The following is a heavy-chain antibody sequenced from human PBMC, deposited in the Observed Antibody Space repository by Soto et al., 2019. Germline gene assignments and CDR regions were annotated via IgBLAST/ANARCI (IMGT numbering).Heavy chain of an antibody. CDR2: INPDGGGT. J-gene: IGHJ6*02. CDR3: AVGGNYLGMDV. Sequence: QVQLVQSGAEVKKPGASVKVSCKASGYTFTSYYMHWVRLAPGQGLEWMGIINPDGGGTSYAQQFQGRVIMTRDTSTSTVYMEMSSLRSEDRAVYYCAVGGNYLGMDVWGQGTTVTVSS. V-gene: IGHV1-46*01. CDR1: GYTFTSYY.